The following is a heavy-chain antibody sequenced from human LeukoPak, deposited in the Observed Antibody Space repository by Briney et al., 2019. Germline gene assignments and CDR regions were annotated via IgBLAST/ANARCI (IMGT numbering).Heavy chain of an antibody. D-gene: IGHD2-15*01. V-gene: IGHV1-8*01. Sequence: ASVKVACKASGYTFTIYDINWVRQATGQGLAWMGWMNPNSGNTGYAQTFQGRVTMTRNSSITTAYMELSSLRSEDTAVYYCARRHGRCSDGSCYYPDYWGQGTLVTVSS. CDR3: ARRHGRCSDGSCYYPDY. J-gene: IGHJ4*02. CDR1: GYTFTIYD. CDR2: MNPNSGNT.